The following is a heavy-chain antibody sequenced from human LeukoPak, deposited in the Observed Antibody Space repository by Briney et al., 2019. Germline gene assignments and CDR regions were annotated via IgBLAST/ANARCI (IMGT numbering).Heavy chain of an antibody. V-gene: IGHV3-7*01. CDR3: ARDSSGYYRYYYYMDV. CDR1: GFTFSSYS. Sequence: GGSLRLSCAASGFTFSSYSMNWVRQAPGKGLEWVANINQDGTEKYYVDSVKGRFTISRDNAKNSLYLQVNSLRAEDTAVYYCARDSSGYYRYYYYMDVWGKGTTVTVSS. D-gene: IGHD3-22*01. J-gene: IGHJ6*03. CDR2: INQDGTEK.